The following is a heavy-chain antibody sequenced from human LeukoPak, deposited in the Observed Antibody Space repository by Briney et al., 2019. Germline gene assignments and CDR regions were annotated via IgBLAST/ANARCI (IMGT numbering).Heavy chain of an antibody. V-gene: IGHV3-48*03. J-gene: IGHJ5*01. Sequence: PGGSLRLSCSASAFSFSTSGMSWVRQARGKGLEWISYISSSGTTIFYEASVKGRFTIFKDNAKNSLLQQMDRLRIEDSAFYYCVRSFGCDSWGQGTLVTVSS. CDR1: AFSFSTSG. CDR2: ISSSGTTI. CDR3: VRSFGCDS.